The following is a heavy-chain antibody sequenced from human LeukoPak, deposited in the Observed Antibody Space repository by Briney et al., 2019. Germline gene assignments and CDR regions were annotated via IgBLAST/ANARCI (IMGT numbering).Heavy chain of an antibody. CDR1: GGSISSGSYY. D-gene: IGHD3-22*01. V-gene: IGHV4-61*02. Sequence: SQTRSLTCTVSGGSISSGSYYWSWIRQPAGKGLEWIGRIYTSGSTNYNPSLKSRVTISVDTSKNQFSLKLSSVTAADTAVYYCARFNGDSSGYYFGTIDYWGQGTLVTVSS. CDR3: ARFNGDSSGYYFGTIDY. CDR2: IYTSGST. J-gene: IGHJ4*02.